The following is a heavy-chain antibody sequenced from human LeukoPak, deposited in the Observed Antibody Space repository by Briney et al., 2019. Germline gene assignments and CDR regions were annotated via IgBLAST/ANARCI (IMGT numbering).Heavy chain of an antibody. CDR1: GFTFRSYA. Sequence: GGSLRLSCAASGFTFRSYAMSWVGQAPGKGVEWVSAISGSGVSTYYADSVQCRFTISRDNSKNTLYLQMNSLRAEDTAVYYCANLAFNYYGSGSYYNEVDYWGQGTLVTVSS. V-gene: IGHV3-23*01. CDR3: ANLAFNYYGSGSYYNEVDY. D-gene: IGHD3-10*01. CDR2: ISGSGVST. J-gene: IGHJ4*02.